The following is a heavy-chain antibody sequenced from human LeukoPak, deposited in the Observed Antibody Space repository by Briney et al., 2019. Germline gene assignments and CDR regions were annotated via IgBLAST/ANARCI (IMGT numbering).Heavy chain of an antibody. CDR2: IYTSGST. V-gene: IGHV4-61*02. J-gene: IGHJ5*02. CDR3: ARDRYDFWSGYYWFDP. Sequence: SQTLSLTCTVSGASISSGTNYWSWIRQPAGKGLEWIGRIYTSGSTNYNPSLRGRVTISVDTSKNQFSLKLSSVTAADTAVYYCARDRYDFWSGYYWFDPWGQGTLVTVSS. CDR1: GASISSGTNY. D-gene: IGHD3-3*01.